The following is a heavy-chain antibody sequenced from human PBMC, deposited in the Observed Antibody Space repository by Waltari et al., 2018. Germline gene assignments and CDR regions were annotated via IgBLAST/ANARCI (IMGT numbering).Heavy chain of an antibody. CDR1: EFTFSSYE. V-gene: IGHV3-48*03. CDR2: IGMSGNKL. J-gene: IGHJ4*02. Sequence: EVQLVESGGGLVQPGGSLRLSCAASEFTFSSYEMNWVRQAPGKGLEWVSYIGMSGNKLFYADSVKGRFSISRDNAKNSLYLQMNSLRAEDTAVYYCVRDYSSYAYGDGFDYWGQGTLVTVSS. CDR3: VRDYSSYAYGDGFDY. D-gene: IGHD3-16*01.